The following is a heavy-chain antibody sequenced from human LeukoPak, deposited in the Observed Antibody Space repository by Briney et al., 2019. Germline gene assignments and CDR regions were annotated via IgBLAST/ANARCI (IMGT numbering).Heavy chain of an antibody. CDR2: ISTIGGSI. CDR3: ARVSTPLVYSYGYYLDY. V-gene: IGHV3-48*03. J-gene: IGHJ4*02. Sequence: GGSLRLSCAASGFTFSSCEMTWVRQAPGKGLEWVAYISTIGGSIYYADSVRGRSTISRDNAKNSLYLRMHSLRAEDTAVYYCARVSTPLVYSYGYYLDYWGQGTLVTVSS. D-gene: IGHD5-18*01. CDR1: GFTFSSCE.